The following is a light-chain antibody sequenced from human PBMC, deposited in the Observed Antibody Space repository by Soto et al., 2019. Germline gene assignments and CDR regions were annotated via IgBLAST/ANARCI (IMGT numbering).Light chain of an antibody. J-gene: IGLJ3*02. V-gene: IGLV1-40*01. CDR1: SSNIGAGYD. Sequence: QSVLTQPPSVSGAPGQRVTNSCTESSSNIGAGYDVHWYQQLPGTAPKLLIYGNSNRPSGVPDRFSGSKSGTSASLAITGLQAEDEADYYCQSYDSSLSGWVFGGVTKLTVL. CDR3: QSYDSSLSGWV. CDR2: GNS.